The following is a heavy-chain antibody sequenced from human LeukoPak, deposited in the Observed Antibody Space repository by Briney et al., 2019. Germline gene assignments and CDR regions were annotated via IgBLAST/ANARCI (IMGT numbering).Heavy chain of an antibody. CDR1: GFTFSSYR. D-gene: IGHD3-9*01. CDR3: AREASTDYYNYFDY. CDR2: ISSTSYTI. V-gene: IGHV3-48*01. Sequence: GGSLRLSCAASGFTFSSYRLNWVRQAPGKGLEWVPCISSTSYTIYYADSVKGRFTISRDNAKNSLYLQMNSLRAEDTAVYYCAREASTDYYNYFDYWGQGTLVAVSS. J-gene: IGHJ4*02.